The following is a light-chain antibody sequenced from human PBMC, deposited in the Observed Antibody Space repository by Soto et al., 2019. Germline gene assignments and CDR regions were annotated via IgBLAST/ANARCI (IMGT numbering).Light chain of an antibody. CDR3: QQDGTSGT. Sequence: LSLSPAALSVSPGKSSTLSCRQSESGSSNAAWQQQKPGHAPRLLIDAASSRATGTPARFSGSGSGTDFTLTISRLEPEDFAVYYWQQDGTSGTFGQGTKV. V-gene: IGKV3-20*01. CDR1: ESGSSN. J-gene: IGKJ1*01. CDR2: AAS.